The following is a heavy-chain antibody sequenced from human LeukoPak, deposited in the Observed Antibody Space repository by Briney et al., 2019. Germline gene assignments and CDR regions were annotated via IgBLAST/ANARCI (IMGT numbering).Heavy chain of an antibody. CDR1: GGSISSSSYY. J-gene: IGHJ6*02. V-gene: IGHV4-39*01. D-gene: IGHD6-13*01. CDR3: ASIASGSSWSGYYYGMDV. Sequence: PSETLSLTCTVSGGSISSSSYYWGWLRQPPGKGLEWFESIYYSGRTYYNPFLKSRVTISVDTSKNQFSLKLSSVTAADTAVYYCASIASGSSWSGYYYGMDVWGQGTTVTVSS. CDR2: IYYSGRT.